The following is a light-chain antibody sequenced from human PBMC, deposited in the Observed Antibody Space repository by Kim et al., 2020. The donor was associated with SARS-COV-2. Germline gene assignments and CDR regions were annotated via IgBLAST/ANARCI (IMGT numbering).Light chain of an antibody. J-gene: IGLJ3*02. CDR1: AFPRQY. CDR3: QSSDSSGTYRV. CDR2: NDS. V-gene: IGLV3-25*03. Sequence: SYELTQPPSVSVSPGQTARITCSGDAFPRQYVYWYQQKPGQAPVLVIYNDSERPSGIPERFSGSSSGTTATLTISGVQAEDEADYYCQSSDSSGTYRVFG.